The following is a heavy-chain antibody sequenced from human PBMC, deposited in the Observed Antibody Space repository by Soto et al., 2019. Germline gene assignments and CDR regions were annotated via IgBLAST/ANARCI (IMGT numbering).Heavy chain of an antibody. Sequence: EVQLVESGGGLVQPGGSLRLSCAASGFIFSTYWMTWVRQAPGKGLEWVANIKHDGSEKYCVDSVKGRFTISRDNAKNSLYLQLNSLRGEDTAVYYCARLRFLSSFYFYYMDVWGKGTTVTVSS. CDR3: ARLRFLSSFYFYYMDV. V-gene: IGHV3-7*01. CDR2: IKHDGSEK. CDR1: GFIFSTYW. J-gene: IGHJ6*03. D-gene: IGHD3-3*01.